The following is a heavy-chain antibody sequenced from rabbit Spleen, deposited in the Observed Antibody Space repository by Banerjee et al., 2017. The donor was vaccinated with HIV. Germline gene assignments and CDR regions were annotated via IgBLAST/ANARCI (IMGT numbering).Heavy chain of an antibody. D-gene: IGHD8-1*01. CDR2: INIVTGKS. CDR1: GVSLNDKDV. V-gene: IGHV1S45*01. Sequence: EQLEESGGGLVKPEGSLTLTCKASGVSLNDKDVMCWVRQAPGKGLEWIACINIVTGKSVYASWAKGRFTMSRTSSTTVTLQMSSLTAADTATYFCARDSGSSFSSYGMDLWGPGTLVTVS. CDR3: ARDSGSSFSSYGMDL. J-gene: IGHJ6*01.